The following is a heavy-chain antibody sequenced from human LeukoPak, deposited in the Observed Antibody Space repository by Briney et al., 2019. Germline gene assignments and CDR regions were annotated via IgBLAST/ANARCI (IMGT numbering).Heavy chain of an antibody. CDR3: ARDQSSSGSIFNFDY. J-gene: IGHJ4*02. D-gene: IGHD6-19*01. CDR1: GYTFTSYG. Sequence: ASVKVSCKASGYTFTSYGISWVRQAPGQGLEWMGWISAYNGNTNYAQKLQGRVTMTTDTSTSTAYMELRSLRPDDTAVYYCARDQSSSGSIFNFDYWGQGTLVTVSS. CDR2: ISAYNGNT. V-gene: IGHV1-18*01.